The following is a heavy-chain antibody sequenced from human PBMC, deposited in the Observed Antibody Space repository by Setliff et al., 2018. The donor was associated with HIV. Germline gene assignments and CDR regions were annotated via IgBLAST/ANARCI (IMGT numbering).Heavy chain of an antibody. CDR3: AREDGSYDGGRGAFEI. V-gene: IGHV1-69*06. J-gene: IGHJ3*02. Sequence: SVKVSCKASGGTFSSYAISWVRQAPGQGLEWMGRIIPVFGTANYAQKFQGRVTIIADKSTSTAYMELCSLRSEDTAVYYCAREDGSYDGGRGAFEIWGQGTMVTVSS. D-gene: IGHD1-26*01. CDR1: GGTFSSYA. CDR2: IIPVFGTA.